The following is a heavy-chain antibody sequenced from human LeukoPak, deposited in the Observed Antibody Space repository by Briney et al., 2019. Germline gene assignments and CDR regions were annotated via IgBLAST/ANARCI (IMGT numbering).Heavy chain of an antibody. V-gene: IGHV4-59*11. CDR1: GASISGHY. Sequence: SETLSLTCNVSGASISGHYWSWIRQSPGKGLECIGYIYSGSVDYNPSLKSRATISGDASKNQVSLILKSVTTADTAMYYCVKVGYGSGTWGWFAPWGQGILVTVST. J-gene: IGHJ5*02. D-gene: IGHD3-10*01. CDR2: IYSGSV. CDR3: VKVGYGSGTWGWFAP.